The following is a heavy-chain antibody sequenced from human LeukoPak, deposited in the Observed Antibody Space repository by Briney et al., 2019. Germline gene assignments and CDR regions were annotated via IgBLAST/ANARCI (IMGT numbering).Heavy chain of an antibody. CDR3: ARGSDVFEV. Sequence: SETLSLTCTVSGGSISSGSYYWGWIRQPPGKGLEWIGNIYYSGSTSYNPSLKSRVTISVDTSKNQFSLKLSSVTAADTAVYYCARGSDVFEVWGQGTMVTVSS. CDR2: IYYSGST. D-gene: IGHD1-26*01. CDR1: GGSISSGSYY. J-gene: IGHJ3*01. V-gene: IGHV4-39*07.